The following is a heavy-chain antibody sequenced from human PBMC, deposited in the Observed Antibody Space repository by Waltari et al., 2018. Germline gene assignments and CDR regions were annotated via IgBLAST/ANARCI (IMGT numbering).Heavy chain of an antibody. J-gene: IGHJ6*02. D-gene: IGHD6-6*01. Sequence: QVQLVQSGAEVKKPGASVTVSCKASGYTFTSYDINWVRQATGQGLEWMGWMNPNSGNTGYAQKFQGRVTMTRNTSISTAYMELSSLRSEDTAVYYCARTARHYYYYGMDVWGQGTTVTVSS. V-gene: IGHV1-8*02. CDR3: ARTARHYYYYGMDV. CDR2: MNPNSGNT. CDR1: GYTFTSYD.